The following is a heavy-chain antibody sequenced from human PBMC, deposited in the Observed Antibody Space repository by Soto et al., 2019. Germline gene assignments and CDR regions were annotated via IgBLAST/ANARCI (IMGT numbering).Heavy chain of an antibody. V-gene: IGHV1-69*13. Sequence: SVKVSCKASRVAFSKFIVTWVRQAPGLGLEWVGGIIPIFGTANYAQKFQGRVTITADEPTSTSYMEVNNLRSEDTAVYYCAKVRYSSPMGYYYGMDVWGQGTTVTVS. D-gene: IGHD6-19*01. CDR1: RVAFSKFI. CDR2: IIPIFGTA. J-gene: IGHJ6*02. CDR3: AKVRYSSPMGYYYGMDV.